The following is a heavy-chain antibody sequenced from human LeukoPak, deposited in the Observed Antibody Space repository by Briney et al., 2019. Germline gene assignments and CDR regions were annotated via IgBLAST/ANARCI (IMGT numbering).Heavy chain of an antibody. CDR2: IYYSGST. V-gene: IGHV4-59*01. CDR3: AREWDGRYCSGGSCPSGFDY. D-gene: IGHD2-15*01. Sequence: NPSETLSLTCTVSGGSISSYYWSWIRQPPGKGLEWLGYIYYSGSTNYNPSLKSRVTISVDTSKNQFSLKLSSVTAADTAVYYCAREWDGRYCSGGSCPSGFDYWGQGTLVTVSS. CDR1: GGSISSYY. J-gene: IGHJ4*02.